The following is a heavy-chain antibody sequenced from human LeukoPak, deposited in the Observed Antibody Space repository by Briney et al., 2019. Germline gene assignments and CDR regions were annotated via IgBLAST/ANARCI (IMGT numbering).Heavy chain of an antibody. Sequence: SQTLSLTCTVSGGSISSGSYYWSWIRQPAGKGLEWIGRIYTSGSTNYNPSLKSRVTISVDTSKNQFSLKLSSVTAADTAVYYCARGLTIFGVVMTTLFDYWGQGTLVTVSS. V-gene: IGHV4-61*02. J-gene: IGHJ4*02. CDR2: IYTSGST. D-gene: IGHD3-3*01. CDR3: ARGLTIFGVVMTTLFDY. CDR1: GGSISSGSYY.